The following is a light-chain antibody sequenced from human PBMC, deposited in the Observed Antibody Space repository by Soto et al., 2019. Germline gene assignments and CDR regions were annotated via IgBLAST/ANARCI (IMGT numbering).Light chain of an antibody. Sequence: QSVLTQPASVSGSPGQSITISCTGTSSDVGSYNYVSWYQQHPGKAPKLMIYEVSDRPSGISSRFSGSKSGNTASLTISGLQTEDEDDYYCSSYTRSSTLFGTGTKVTVL. CDR2: EVS. V-gene: IGLV2-14*01. CDR3: SSYTRSSTL. CDR1: SSDVGSYNY. J-gene: IGLJ1*01.